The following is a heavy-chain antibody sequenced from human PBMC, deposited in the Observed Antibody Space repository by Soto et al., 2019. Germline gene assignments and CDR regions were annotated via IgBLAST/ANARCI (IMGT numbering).Heavy chain of an antibody. D-gene: IGHD2-2*01. Sequence: SETLSLTCTVSGGSISSSNYYWGWIRQPPGKGLQWIGSISYSGTTYYNPSLKSRVTISVDTSKNQFSLKLSSVTAADTAVYYCARVPDRWGQGTLVTVSS. CDR3: ARVPDR. CDR2: ISYSGTT. CDR1: GGSISSSNYY. V-gene: IGHV4-39*07. J-gene: IGHJ5*02.